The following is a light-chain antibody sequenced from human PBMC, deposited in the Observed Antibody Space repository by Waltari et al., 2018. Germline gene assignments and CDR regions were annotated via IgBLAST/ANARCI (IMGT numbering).Light chain of an antibody. CDR1: SSDIGDFNY. V-gene: IGLV2-14*03. J-gene: IGLJ2*01. Sequence: SALTQPASVSGSPGQSITISCTGTSSDIGDFNYISWYQQHPGEGPKLIIDGVTKRPSGVSNRFSGSKSGNTASLTISGLQADDEAEYFCSSYTDTNTLHVVFGGGTKLSVL. CDR2: GVT. CDR3: SSYTDTNTLHVV.